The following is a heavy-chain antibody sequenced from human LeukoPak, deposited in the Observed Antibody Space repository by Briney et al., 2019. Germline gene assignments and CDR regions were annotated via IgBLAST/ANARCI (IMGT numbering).Heavy chain of an antibody. J-gene: IGHJ6*04. CDR3: AELGITMIGGV. V-gene: IGHV3-48*04. D-gene: IGHD3-10*02. CDR2: ISSSGSTI. Sequence: GGSLRLSCAASGFTFRTYNMNWVRQAPGKGLEWVSYISSSGSTIYYADSVKGRFNISRDNAKNSLYLQMNSLRAEDTAVYYCAELGITMIGGVWGKGTTVTISS. CDR1: GFTFRTYN.